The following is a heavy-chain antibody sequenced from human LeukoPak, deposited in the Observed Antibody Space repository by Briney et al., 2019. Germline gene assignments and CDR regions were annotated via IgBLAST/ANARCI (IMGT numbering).Heavy chain of an antibody. Sequence: ASVKVSCKASGYTFTGYDINWGRQATGQGLEWMGWMNPNSGNTGYAQKFQGRVTMTRNTSISTAYMELSSLRSEDTAVYYCARKALVVAPAASRYYYYYGMDVWGQGTTVTVSS. CDR2: MNPNSGNT. CDR3: ARKALVVAPAASRYYYYYGMDV. CDR1: GYTFTGYD. D-gene: IGHD2-2*01. J-gene: IGHJ6*02. V-gene: IGHV1-8*01.